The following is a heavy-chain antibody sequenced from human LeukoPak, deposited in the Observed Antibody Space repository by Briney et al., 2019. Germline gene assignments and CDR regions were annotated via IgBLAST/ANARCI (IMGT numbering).Heavy chain of an antibody. CDR1: GYTFTSYY. J-gene: IGHJ5*02. CDR3: ARDRAVATFDP. V-gene: IGHV1-46*01. Sequence: GASVKVSCKASGYTFTSYYMHWVRQAPGQGLEWMGIINPGGGSTSYAQKFQGRVTMTRDTSTSTVYMELSSLRSEDTAVYYCARDRAVATFDPWGQGTLVTVSS. CDR2: INPGGGST. D-gene: IGHD5-12*01.